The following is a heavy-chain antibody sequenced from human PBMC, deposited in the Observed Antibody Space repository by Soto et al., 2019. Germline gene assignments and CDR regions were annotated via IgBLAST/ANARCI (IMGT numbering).Heavy chain of an antibody. J-gene: IGHJ3*02. CDR2: INSDGSST. Sequence: GGSLRLSCAASGFTFSSYWMHWVRQAPGKGLVWVSRINSDGSSTSYADSVKGRFAISRDNAKNTLYLQMNSLRAEDTAVYYCAALPLEYYDFWSGSDAFDIWGQGTMVIVSS. CDR3: AALPLEYYDFWSGSDAFDI. V-gene: IGHV3-74*01. CDR1: GFTFSSYW. D-gene: IGHD3-3*01.